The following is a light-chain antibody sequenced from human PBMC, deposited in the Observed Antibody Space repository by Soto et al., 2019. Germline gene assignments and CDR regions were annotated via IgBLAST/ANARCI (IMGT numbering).Light chain of an antibody. J-gene: IGKJ3*01. V-gene: IGKV3-15*01. CDR3: QQWGT. Sequence: EMVMTQSPASLSVSPGERATLTCRASESVSSKLAWYQQKPGQAPRLLIDGTSTRATGVPARFSVSGSGTEFTLTISGLQPEDYAVYYCQQWGTFGPGTKVEVK. CDR2: GTS. CDR1: ESVSSK.